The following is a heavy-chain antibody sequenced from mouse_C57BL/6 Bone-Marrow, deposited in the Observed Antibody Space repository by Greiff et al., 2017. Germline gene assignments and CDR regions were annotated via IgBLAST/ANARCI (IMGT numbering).Heavy chain of an antibody. CDR2: IYPGDGDT. J-gene: IGHJ3*01. Sequence: QVQLQQSGPELVKPGASVKISCKASGYAFSSSWMNWVKQRPGKGLGWIGRIYPGDGDTNYNGKLKGKATLTADKSSSTAYMQLSSLTSEDSAVYFCARDAGAYWGQGTLVTVSA. V-gene: IGHV1-82*01. D-gene: IGHD4-1*01. CDR3: ARDAGAY. CDR1: GYAFSSSW.